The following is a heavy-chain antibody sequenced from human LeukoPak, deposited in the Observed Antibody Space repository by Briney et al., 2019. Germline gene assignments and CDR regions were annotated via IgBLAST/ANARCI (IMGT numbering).Heavy chain of an antibody. CDR2: MNPSSGNT. Sequence: ASVKVSCKAAGYTFSSYDINWVRQAPGQGFEWMGWMNPSSGNTGYTQKFQGRVTMTRDPSISTAYMELSSLRSEDTALYYCARMRGYTYGYWYLDLWGRGTLVTVSS. V-gene: IGHV1-8*01. CDR3: ARMRGYTYGYWYLDL. J-gene: IGHJ2*01. D-gene: IGHD5-18*01. CDR1: GYTFSSYD.